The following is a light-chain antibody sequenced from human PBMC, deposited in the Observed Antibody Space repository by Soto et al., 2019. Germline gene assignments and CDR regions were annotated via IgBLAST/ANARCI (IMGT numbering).Light chain of an antibody. Sequence: EIVMTQSPATLSVSPWESATLSCRASQSISSELAWYQQKPGQPPRLLIYGASTRATGVPARFTGSGSGSDVTLSISGLQSEDFAVYYCQQGHNWPLTFGQGTRLEI. CDR2: GAS. V-gene: IGKV3-15*01. CDR3: QQGHNWPLT. CDR1: QSISSE. J-gene: IGKJ2*01.